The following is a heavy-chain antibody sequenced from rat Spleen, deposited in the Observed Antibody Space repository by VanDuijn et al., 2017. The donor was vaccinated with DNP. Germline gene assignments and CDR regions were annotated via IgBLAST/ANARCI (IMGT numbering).Heavy chain of an antibody. CDR1: GYSISSNYR. J-gene: IGHJ4*01. D-gene: IGHD1-4*01. Sequence: EVQLQESGPGLVKPSQSLSLTCSVTGYSISSNYRWNWIRKFPGNTLEWMGYINSAGSTNYNPSLKSRISITRDTSKNQFFLQVNSVTTEDTGTYYCARWPGYNPPYAMDAWGQGTSVTVSS. V-gene: IGHV3-3*01. CDR3: ARWPGYNPPYAMDA. CDR2: INSAGST.